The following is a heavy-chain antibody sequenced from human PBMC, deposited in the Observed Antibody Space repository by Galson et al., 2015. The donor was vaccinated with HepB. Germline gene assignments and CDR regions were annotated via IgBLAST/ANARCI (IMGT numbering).Heavy chain of an antibody. CDR2: IKSKTDGGTT. Sequence: SLRLSCAASGFIFSNAWMNWVRQAPGKGLEWVGRIKSKTDGGTTDFAASVKGRFTIPRDDSQNTLYLQMNSLKTEDTAVYYCTKVVRGVKGFRYFDLWGRGTLVTVSS. CDR1: GFIFSNAW. D-gene: IGHD3-10*01. V-gene: IGHV3-15*07. CDR3: TKVVRGVKGFRYFDL. J-gene: IGHJ2*01.